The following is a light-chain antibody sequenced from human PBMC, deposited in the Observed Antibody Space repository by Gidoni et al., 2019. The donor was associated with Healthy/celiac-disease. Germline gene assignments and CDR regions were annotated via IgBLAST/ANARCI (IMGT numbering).Light chain of an antibody. CDR3: QQYGSSAYT. Sequence: EIVLPQSPGTLSLSPGERATLSCRASQSVSSSYLAWYQQKPGQAPRLLIYGASSRATGIPDRFSGSGSGTDFTLTTSRLEPEDFAVYYCQQYGSSAYTFGQGTKLEIK. V-gene: IGKV3-20*01. CDR2: GAS. CDR1: QSVSSSY. J-gene: IGKJ2*01.